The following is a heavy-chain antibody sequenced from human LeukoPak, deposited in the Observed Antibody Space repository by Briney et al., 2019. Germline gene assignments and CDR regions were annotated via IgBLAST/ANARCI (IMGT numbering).Heavy chain of an antibody. CDR2: IWYDGSNK. D-gene: IGHD2-2*01. Sequence: GGPLRLSCAASGFTFSSYGMHWARQAPGKGLEWVAVIWYDGSNKYYADSVKGRFTISRDNSKNTLYLQMNSLRAEDTAVYYCAREPSDYYGMDVWGQGTTAAVSS. CDR1: GFTFSSYG. J-gene: IGHJ6*01. V-gene: IGHV3-33*01. CDR3: AREPSDYYGMDV.